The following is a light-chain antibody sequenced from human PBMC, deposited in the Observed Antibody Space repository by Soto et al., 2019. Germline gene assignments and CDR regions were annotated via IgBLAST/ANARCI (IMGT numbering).Light chain of an antibody. CDR1: SSNIGGNS. J-gene: IGLJ1*01. V-gene: IGLV1-51*01. CDR3: GSWDSSLSAYV. CDR2: DDD. Sequence: QSVLTQPPSVSAAPGQKVTISCSGGSSNIGGNSVSWYQQLPGTAPKLLIYDDDKRPPGIPDRFSGSKSGTSATLGITGFQTGDEADYYCGSWDSSLSAYVFATGTKVTVL.